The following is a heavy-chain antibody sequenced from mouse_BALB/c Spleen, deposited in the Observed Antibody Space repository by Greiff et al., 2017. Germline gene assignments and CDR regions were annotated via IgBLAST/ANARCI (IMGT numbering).Heavy chain of an antibody. CDR3: ARYYGSSYAMDY. CDR1: GFTFSSFG. CDR2: ISSGSSTI. J-gene: IGHJ4*01. D-gene: IGHD1-1*01. V-gene: IGHV5-17*02. Sequence: EVKLVESGGGLVQTGGSLKLSCAASGFTFSSFGMHWVRQAPEKGLEWVAYISSGSSTIYYADTVKGRFTISRDNPKNTLFLQMTSLRSEDTAMYYCARYYGSSYAMDYWGQGTSVTVSS.